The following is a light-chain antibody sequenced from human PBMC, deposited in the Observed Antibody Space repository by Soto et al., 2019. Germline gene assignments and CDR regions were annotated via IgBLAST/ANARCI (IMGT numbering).Light chain of an antibody. J-gene: IGKJ4*01. V-gene: IGKV3-11*01. CDR3: QQRSNWPLT. CDR1: QSVSSN. Sequence: EIVLTQFPATLSLSPGERATLSCRASQSVSSNLAWYQQKPGQAPRVLIYDASNRATGIPARFGGGGSGTDFTLTISSLEPEDFAVYYCQQRSNWPLTFGGGTKVEIK. CDR2: DAS.